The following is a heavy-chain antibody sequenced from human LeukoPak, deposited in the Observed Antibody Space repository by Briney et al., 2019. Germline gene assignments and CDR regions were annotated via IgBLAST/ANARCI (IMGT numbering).Heavy chain of an antibody. J-gene: IGHJ5*02. CDR3: ARADYDILTGPNWFDP. CDR1: GFIFSDYG. V-gene: IGHV3-33*01. CDR2: IRFDGSNN. D-gene: IGHD3-9*01. Sequence: PGRSLRLSCGVSGFIFSDYGMHWVRQAPGKGLEWVASIRFDGSNNYYADSVKGRFTISRDNSKNTLYLQMNSLRAEDTAVYYCARADYDILTGPNWFDPWGQGTLVTVSS.